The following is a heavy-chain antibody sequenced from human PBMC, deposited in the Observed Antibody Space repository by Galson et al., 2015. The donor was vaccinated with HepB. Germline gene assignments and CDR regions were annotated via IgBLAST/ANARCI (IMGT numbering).Heavy chain of an antibody. D-gene: IGHD6-13*01. CDR1: GFTFSSYA. CDR3: ASGADSSSWYQGRLDY. CDR2: ISYDGSNK. Sequence: SLRLSCAASGFTFSSYAMHWVRQAPGKGLEWVTIISYDGSNKYYADSVKGRFTISRDNSKNTLYLQMNSLRAEDTAVYYCASGADSSSWYQGRLDYWGQGTLVTVSS. V-gene: IGHV3-30-3*01. J-gene: IGHJ4*02.